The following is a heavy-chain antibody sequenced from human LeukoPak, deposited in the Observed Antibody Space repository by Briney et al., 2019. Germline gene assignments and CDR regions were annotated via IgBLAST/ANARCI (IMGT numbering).Heavy chain of an antibody. CDR1: GYSFTGYW. CDR3: ARRRLWFGELPTYYFDY. CDR2: IYPGDSDT. V-gene: IGHV5-51*01. J-gene: IGHJ4*02. Sequence: GESLKISCKGSGYSFTGYWIGWVRQMPGKGLEWMGIIYPGDSDTRYSPSFQGQVTISADKSISTAYLQWSSLKASDTAMYYCARRRLWFGELPTYYFDYWGQGTLVTVSS. D-gene: IGHD3-10*01.